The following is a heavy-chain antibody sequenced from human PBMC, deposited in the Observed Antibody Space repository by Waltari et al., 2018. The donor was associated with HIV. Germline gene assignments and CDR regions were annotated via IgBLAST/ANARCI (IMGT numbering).Heavy chain of an antibody. CDR3: ARLGQLLRGGSSDYYYGMDV. CDR2: INSYHGNT. J-gene: IGHJ6*02. Sequence: QAQLVQSGAEVKNPGASVKVSCKASGYIFTNYHINWVRQAPGQGLEWMGWINSYHGNTNYAQMFQGRVTMTTDTSTNTVYMELRSLRSDDTAVYYCARLGQLLRGGSSDYYYGMDVWGQGTTVSVSS. CDR1: GYIFTNYH. V-gene: IGHV1-18*01. D-gene: IGHD6-6*01.